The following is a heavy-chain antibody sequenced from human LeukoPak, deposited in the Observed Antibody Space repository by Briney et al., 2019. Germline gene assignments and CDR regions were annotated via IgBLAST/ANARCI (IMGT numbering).Heavy chain of an antibody. CDR3: ASDREYSGYDRDY. J-gene: IGHJ4*02. CDR1: GFTFSSYA. CDR2: ISGSGGST. V-gene: IGHV3-23*01. D-gene: IGHD5-12*01. Sequence: GGSLRLSCAASGFTFSSYAMSWVRQAPVKGLEWVSAISGSGGSTYYADSVKGRFTISRDNSKNTLYLQMNSLRAEDTAVYYCASDREYSGYDRDYWGQGTLVTVSS.